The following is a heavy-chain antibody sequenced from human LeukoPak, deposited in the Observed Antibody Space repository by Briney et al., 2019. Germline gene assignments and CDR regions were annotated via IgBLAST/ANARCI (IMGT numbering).Heavy chain of an antibody. CDR3: ARHSRRLVKYYYYYMDV. D-gene: IGHD3-9*01. Sequence: SETLSLTCNVSGGSISSSRYNWGWIRQPPGKGLEWIGNIYYTGSTYYNPSLKSRVTISVDTSKNQFSLKLSSVTAADTAVYYCARHSRRLVKYYYYYMDVWGKGTTVTISS. CDR2: IYYTGST. J-gene: IGHJ6*03. CDR1: GGSISSSRYN. V-gene: IGHV4-39*01.